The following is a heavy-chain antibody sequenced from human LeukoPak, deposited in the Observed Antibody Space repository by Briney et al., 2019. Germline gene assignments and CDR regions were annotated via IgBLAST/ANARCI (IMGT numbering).Heavy chain of an antibody. CDR1: GFTFSSYG. CDR3: AKDDAWIRFAS. Sequence: GGSLRLSCAASGFTFSSYGMSWVRQAPGKGLEWVSAISGSGGSTYYADSVKGRFTISRDNSKNTLYLQMNSLRAEDTAVYFCAKDDAWIRFASWGQGILVTVSS. J-gene: IGHJ5*01. CDR2: ISGSGGST. V-gene: IGHV3-23*01. D-gene: IGHD5-12*01.